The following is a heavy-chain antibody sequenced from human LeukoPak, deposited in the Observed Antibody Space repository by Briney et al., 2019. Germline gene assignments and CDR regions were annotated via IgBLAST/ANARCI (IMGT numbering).Heavy chain of an antibody. CDR1: GFIFSNYG. V-gene: IGHV3-30*03. J-gene: IGHJ6*03. CDR2: ISHDGRTE. Sequence: GGSLRLSCAASGFIFSNYGMHWVRQAPGKGLEWVAVISHDGRTEFYADSVKGRFTISRDDSKSTLYLHMNSLRADDTAVYYCARDNSPMTTVSRTYYFFHLDVWGEGTTVTVSS. D-gene: IGHD4-11*01. CDR3: ARDNSPMTTVSRTYYFFHLDV.